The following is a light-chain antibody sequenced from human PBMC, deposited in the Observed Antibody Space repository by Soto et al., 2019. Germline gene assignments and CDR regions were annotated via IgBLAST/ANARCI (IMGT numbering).Light chain of an antibody. CDR1: SSDVGRYKY. CDR2: EVN. CDR3: TSFTGSSAPWV. Sequence: QSALTQPASVSGSPGQSITISCTGTSSDVGRYKYVSWYQQYPGKAPKLMIYEVNYRPSGVSDRFSGSKSGNTASLTISGLQAEDEADYYCTSFTGSSAPWVFGGGTKVTVL. V-gene: IGLV2-14*01. J-gene: IGLJ3*02.